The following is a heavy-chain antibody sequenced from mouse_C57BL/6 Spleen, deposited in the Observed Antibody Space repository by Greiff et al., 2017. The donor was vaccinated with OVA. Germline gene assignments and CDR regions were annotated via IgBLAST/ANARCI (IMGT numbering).Heavy chain of an antibody. CDR2: FYPGSGSI. CDR1: GYTFTEYT. Sequence: QVHVKQSGAELVKPGASVKLSCKASGYTFTEYTIHWVKQRSGQGLEWIGWFYPGSGSIKYNEKFKDKATLTADKSSSTVYMELSRLTSEDSAVYFCARHEDYGSSWDAMDYWGQGTSVTVSS. CDR3: ARHEDYGSSWDAMDY. D-gene: IGHD1-1*01. J-gene: IGHJ4*01. V-gene: IGHV1-62-2*01.